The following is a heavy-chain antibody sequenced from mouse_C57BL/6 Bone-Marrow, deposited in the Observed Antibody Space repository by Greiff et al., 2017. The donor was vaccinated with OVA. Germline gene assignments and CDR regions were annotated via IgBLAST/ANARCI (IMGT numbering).Heavy chain of an antibody. CDR2: IYPRSGNT. D-gene: IGHD2-12*01. CDR3: ARWAYYTYFDY. Sequence: VQLQQSGAELARPGASVKLSCKASGYTFTSYGISWVKQRTGQGLEWIGEIYPRSGNTYYNGKFKGKATLTADKSSSTAYMELRSLTSEDSAVYFCARWAYYTYFDYWGQGTTLTVSS. J-gene: IGHJ2*01. V-gene: IGHV1-81*01. CDR1: GYTFTSYG.